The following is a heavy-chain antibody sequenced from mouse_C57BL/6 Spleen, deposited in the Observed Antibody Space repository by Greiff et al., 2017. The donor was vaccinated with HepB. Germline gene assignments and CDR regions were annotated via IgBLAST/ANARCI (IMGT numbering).Heavy chain of an antibody. CDR1: GYSFTGYF. D-gene: IGHD1-1*01. CDR2: INPYNGDT. V-gene: IGHV1-37*01. CDR3: ARGDYYGSSYLYYYAMDY. Sequence: EVKLQESGPELVKPGASVKISCKASGYSFTGYFMNWVKQSHGKSLEWIGRINPYNGDTFYNQKFKGKATLTVEKSSSTAHMELLSLTSEDFAVYYCARGDYYGSSYLYYYAMDYWGQGTSVTVSS. J-gene: IGHJ4*01.